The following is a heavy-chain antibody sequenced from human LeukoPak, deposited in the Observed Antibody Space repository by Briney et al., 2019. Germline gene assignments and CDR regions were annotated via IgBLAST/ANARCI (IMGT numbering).Heavy chain of an antibody. Sequence: GGSLTLSCAASGFTFSSFAMRWVRQAQGKGLEWVSAISSSGGSTYYADSGKGRFTISRDNSKNTLYLQMNSLRAEDTAVYYCAKDPLSYSRDFRFDYWGQGTLVTVSS. CDR1: GFTFSSFA. V-gene: IGHV3-23*01. CDR3: AKDPLSYSRDFRFDY. CDR2: ISSSGGST. J-gene: IGHJ4*02. D-gene: IGHD3-10*01.